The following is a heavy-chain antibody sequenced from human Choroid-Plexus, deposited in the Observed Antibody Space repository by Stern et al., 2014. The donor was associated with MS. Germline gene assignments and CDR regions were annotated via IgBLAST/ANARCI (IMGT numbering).Heavy chain of an antibody. V-gene: IGHV3-30*18. Sequence: VQLVESGGGLAQPGRPLLLTCAASGFTFSIGMHCVRQGPSKGLEWVAVIAYDGSDKYYADSVKGRFTIFRDNSKNTLYMHMSSLRAEDTAVYYCAKDRQWSTYFFDYWGQGSLVTVSS. J-gene: IGHJ4*02. CDR2: IAYDGSDK. CDR1: GFTFSIG. D-gene: IGHD2-15*01. CDR3: AKDRQWSTYFFDY.